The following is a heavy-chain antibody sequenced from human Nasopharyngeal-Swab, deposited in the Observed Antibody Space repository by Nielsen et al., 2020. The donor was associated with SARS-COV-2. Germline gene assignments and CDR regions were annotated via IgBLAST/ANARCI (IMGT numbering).Heavy chain of an antibody. CDR2: ISGSGGST. V-gene: IGHV3-23*01. D-gene: IGHD6-13*01. Sequence: VGQAPGERLEWVSAISGSGGSTYYADSVKGRFTISRDNSKNTLYLQMNSLRAEDTAVYYCAKAEGSNNYYYYGMDVWGQGTTVTVSS. J-gene: IGHJ6*02. CDR3: AKAEGSNNYYYYGMDV.